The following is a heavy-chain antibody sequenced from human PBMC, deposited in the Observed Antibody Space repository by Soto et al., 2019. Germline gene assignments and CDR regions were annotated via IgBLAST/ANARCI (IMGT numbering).Heavy chain of an antibody. D-gene: IGHD3-10*01. CDR2: INPNSGGT. V-gene: IGHV1-2*04. Sequence: ASVKVSCKASGYTFTGYYMHWVRQAPGQGLEWMGWINPNSGGTNYAQKFQGWVTMTRDTSISTAYMELSRLRSDDTAVYYCARSMVRVAGSDYYYGMDVWGQGTTLTVSS. J-gene: IGHJ6*02. CDR3: ARSMVRVAGSDYYYGMDV. CDR1: GYTFTGYY.